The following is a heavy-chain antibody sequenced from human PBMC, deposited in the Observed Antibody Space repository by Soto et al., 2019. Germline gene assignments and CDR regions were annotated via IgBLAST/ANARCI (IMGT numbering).Heavy chain of an antibody. J-gene: IGHJ5*02. CDR3: ARQGTPYNWFDP. CDR1: GFIFSSFE. CDR2: ISSSGSTI. Sequence: GGSLRLSCAASGFIFSSFEMNWVRQAPGKGLEWVSYISSSGSTIYYADSVKGRFTISRDNAKNSLYLQVNSLRAEDTAVYYCARQGTPYNWFDPWGQGTLVTVSS. V-gene: IGHV3-48*03.